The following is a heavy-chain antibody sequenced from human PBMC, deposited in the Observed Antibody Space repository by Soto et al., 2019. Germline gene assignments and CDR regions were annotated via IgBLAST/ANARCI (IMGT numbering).Heavy chain of an antibody. J-gene: IGHJ3*02. V-gene: IGHV1-18*01. Sequence: QVQLAQSGAEVKKTGASVKVSCKASGYTFTSFGITWVRQAPGQGLEWMGWISVYNGKTNYAQKLQGRVTVTRDTSTNTAYMELRSLRSDDTAVYYCAKDDYGKNDGDSLEMWGQGTMVTVSS. CDR2: ISVYNGKT. CDR1: GYTFTSFG. D-gene: IGHD4-17*01. CDR3: AKDDYGKNDGDSLEM.